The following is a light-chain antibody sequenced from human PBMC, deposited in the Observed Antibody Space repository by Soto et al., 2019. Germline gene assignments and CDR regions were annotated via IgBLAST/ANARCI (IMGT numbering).Light chain of an antibody. CDR2: AAS. Sequence: EIVMTQFPATLSVSPGERATLSCRASQSVRSNLAWYQQKPGQALRLLIFAASTRATVIPARFRGSGSGTEFTLTISDLQSEDFAVYYCQQYSNWPRTFGQGTKVDIK. J-gene: IGKJ1*01. CDR1: QSVRSN. V-gene: IGKV3-15*01. CDR3: QQYSNWPRT.